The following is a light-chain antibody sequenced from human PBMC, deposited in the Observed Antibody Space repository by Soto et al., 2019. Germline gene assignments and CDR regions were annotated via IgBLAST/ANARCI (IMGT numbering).Light chain of an antibody. V-gene: IGLV2-8*01. J-gene: IGLJ1*01. CDR2: EVV. Sequence: QSALTQPPSASGSPGQSVTISCSGTKSDIGVYDFVSWYQHHPGKAPRVIIYEVVQRPSGVPDRFSGSKSGNTASLTVSGLQAADEADYFCKSYAGSNTYVFGSGTKLTVL. CDR1: KSDIGVYDF. CDR3: KSYAGSNTYV.